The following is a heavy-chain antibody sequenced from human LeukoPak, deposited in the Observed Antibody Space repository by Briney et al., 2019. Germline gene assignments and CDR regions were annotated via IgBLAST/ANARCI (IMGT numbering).Heavy chain of an antibody. V-gene: IGHV4-59*02. J-gene: IGHJ4*02. CDR1: GGSVTTYH. Sequence: SETLSLTCTASGGSVTTYHWSWIRQPPGKGLEWIGYIYYSGSINYNPSLNSRVTISLDTSKNEFSLKLRSVTAADTAVYYCARYPGASGDSYYFDYWGQGTRVTVSS. CDR3: ARYPGASGDSYYFDY. CDR2: IYYSGSI. D-gene: IGHD4-17*01.